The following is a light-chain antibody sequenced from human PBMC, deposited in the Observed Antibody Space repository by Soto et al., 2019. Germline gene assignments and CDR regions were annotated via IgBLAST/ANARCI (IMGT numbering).Light chain of an antibody. Sequence: DLQMTQSPSTLSASVGDRVTITCRAGQSISSWLAWYQQKPGKAPKLLIYDASSLESGVPSRFSVSGSGTEFTLTISSLQPDDFATYYCQQYNSYSLTFGGGTKVAIK. CDR1: QSISSW. V-gene: IGKV1-5*01. J-gene: IGKJ4*01. CDR3: QQYNSYSLT. CDR2: DAS.